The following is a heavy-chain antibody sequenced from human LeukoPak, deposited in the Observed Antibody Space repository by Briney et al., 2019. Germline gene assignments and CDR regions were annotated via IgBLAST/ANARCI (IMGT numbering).Heavy chain of an antibody. CDR1: GYTFTSYY. J-gene: IGHJ3*02. Sequence: ASVKVSCKASGYTFTSYYMHWVRQAPGQGLEWMGIINPSGGSTSYAQKFQGRVTMTRDMSTSTVYMELSSLRSEDTAVYYCARDLGFVARYYDSSGYYLPDAFDIWGQGTMVTVSS. CDR3: ARDLGFVARYYDSSGYYLPDAFDI. D-gene: IGHD3-22*01. CDR2: INPSGGST. V-gene: IGHV1-46*01.